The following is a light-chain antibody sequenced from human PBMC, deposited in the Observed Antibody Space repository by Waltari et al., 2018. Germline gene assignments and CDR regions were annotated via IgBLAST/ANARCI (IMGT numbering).Light chain of an antibody. CDR2: AAS. CDR1: QSVNTN. CDR3: QQYHKWPPGG. V-gene: IGKV3-15*01. Sequence: TQSPATLSVSPGKTVTLSCRATQSVNTNLAWYQQKPGQAPRLLIFAASPRAPGIPSRFGGSGSGTEFTLTITSLQFEDVGVYFCQQYHKWPPGGFGGGTKVEIE. J-gene: IGKJ4*01.